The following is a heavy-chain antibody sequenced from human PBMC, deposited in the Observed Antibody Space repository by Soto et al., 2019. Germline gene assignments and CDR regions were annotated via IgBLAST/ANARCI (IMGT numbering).Heavy chain of an antibody. CDR3: AKRADCSSTSCNYYYYYYMDV. Sequence: GGSLRLSCAASGFTFSSYAMSWVRQAPGKGLEWVSAISGSGGSTYYADSVKGRFTISRDNSKNTLYLQMNSLRAEDTAVYYCAKRADCSSTSCNYYYYYYMDVWGKGTTVTVSS. CDR2: ISGSGGST. D-gene: IGHD2-2*01. J-gene: IGHJ6*03. V-gene: IGHV3-23*01. CDR1: GFTFSSYA.